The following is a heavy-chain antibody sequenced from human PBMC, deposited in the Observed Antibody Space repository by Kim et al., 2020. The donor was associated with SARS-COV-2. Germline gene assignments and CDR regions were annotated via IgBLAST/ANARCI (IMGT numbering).Heavy chain of an antibody. CDR3: ARDSYYYDSSAYYKD. CDR1: GFTFSDYY. Sequence: RGSLRLSCAASGFTFSDYYMSWIRQAPGKGLEWVSYISSSGSTIYYADSVKGRFTISRDNAKNSLYLQMNSLRAEDTAVYYCARDSYYYDSSAYYKDWGQGTLVTVSS. V-gene: IGHV3-11*04. D-gene: IGHD3-22*01. J-gene: IGHJ4*02. CDR2: ISSSGSTI.